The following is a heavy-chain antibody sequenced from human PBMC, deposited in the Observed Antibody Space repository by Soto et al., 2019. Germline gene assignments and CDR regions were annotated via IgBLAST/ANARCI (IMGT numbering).Heavy chain of an antibody. Sequence: GGSLRLSCAASGFTFDDYTMHWVRQAPGKGLEWVSLISWDGGSTYYADSVKGRFTISRDNSKNSLYLQMNSLRTEDTALYYCAKDRGNWNYYYGMDVWGQGTTVTVSS. CDR3: AKDRGNWNYYYGMDV. V-gene: IGHV3-43*01. J-gene: IGHJ6*02. CDR1: GFTFDDYT. D-gene: IGHD1-20*01. CDR2: ISWDGGST.